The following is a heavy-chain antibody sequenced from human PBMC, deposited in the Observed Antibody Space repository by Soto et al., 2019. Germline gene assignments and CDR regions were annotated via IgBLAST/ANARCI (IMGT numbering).Heavy chain of an antibody. D-gene: IGHD3-22*01. CDR1: SGSFSGNY. V-gene: IGHV4-34*01. Sequence: QVQLQQWGAGLLKPSETLSLRCVVNSGSFSGNYWTWIRQTPGKGLEWIGEISHSGSTNYNPSLMSRVTMSADTSKKQFSLRLSSVTAADTALYFCARGYESSRRYLPLLDYWGQGTLVTVSS. CDR3: ARGYESSRRYLPLLDY. CDR2: ISHSGST. J-gene: IGHJ4*02.